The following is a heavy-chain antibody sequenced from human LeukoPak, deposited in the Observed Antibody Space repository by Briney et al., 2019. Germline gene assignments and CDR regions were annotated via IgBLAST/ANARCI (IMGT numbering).Heavy chain of an antibody. CDR2: INPNSGGT. V-gene: IGHV1-2*02. CDR1: GYTFTGYY. CDR3: ARDGRVLRFLGNWFDL. Sequence: GASVKVSCKASGYTFTGYYMHWVRQAPGQGLEWMGWINPNSGGTNYAQKFQGRVTMTRDTSISTAYMELSRLRSDDTAVYYCARDGRVLRFLGNWFDLWGQGTLVTVSS. D-gene: IGHD3-3*01. J-gene: IGHJ5*02.